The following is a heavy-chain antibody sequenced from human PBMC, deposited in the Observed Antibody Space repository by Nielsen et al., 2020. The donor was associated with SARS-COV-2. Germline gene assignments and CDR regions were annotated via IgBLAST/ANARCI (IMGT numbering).Heavy chain of an antibody. J-gene: IGHJ4*02. CDR3: ARRSSGGYSRRFFDY. Sequence: SETLSLTCSVSGGFVSSGAYYWTWIRQSPGKGLEWIAYIYYTGSTYSNPSLKSRVSISVDTSKNQFSLRLNSVTAADTAIYFCARRSSGGYSRRFFDYWGQGTLVTVSS. D-gene: IGHD3-22*01. CDR2: IYYTGST. V-gene: IGHV4-30-4*01. CDR1: GGFVSSGAYY.